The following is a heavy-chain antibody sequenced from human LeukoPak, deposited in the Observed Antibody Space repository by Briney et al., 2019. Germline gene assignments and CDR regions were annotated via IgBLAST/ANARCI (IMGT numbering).Heavy chain of an antibody. CDR2: ISGSGGST. CDR3: AKGGYSSGRYFYYYMDV. Sequence: GGSLRLSCAASGFTFSSYGMSWVRQAPGKGLEWVSAISGSGGSTYYADSVKGRFTISRDNSKNTLYLQMNNLRAEDTAVYYCAKGGYSSGRYFYYYMDVWGEGTTVTVSS. J-gene: IGHJ6*03. CDR1: GFTFSSYG. V-gene: IGHV3-23*01. D-gene: IGHD5-18*01.